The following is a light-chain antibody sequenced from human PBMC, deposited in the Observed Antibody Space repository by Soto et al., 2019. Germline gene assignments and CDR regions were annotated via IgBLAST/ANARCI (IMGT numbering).Light chain of an antibody. V-gene: IGKV1-39*01. CDR2: GTS. CDR3: QQSYGIFA. J-gene: IGKJ3*01. Sequence: DIEMTQSPPSLSASVGDRVTITCRASQSIDMHLNWYQQKPGKPPVLLIYGTSTLHSGVPSRFSGSGSGTEFALTISSLQPEDFATYFCQQSYGIFAFGPGTRMDVK. CDR1: QSIDMH.